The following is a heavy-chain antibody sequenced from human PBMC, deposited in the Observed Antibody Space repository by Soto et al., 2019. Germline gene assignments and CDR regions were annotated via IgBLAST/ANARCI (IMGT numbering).Heavy chain of an antibody. CDR3: ARDLWFGESFRYYFDY. CDR2: FYHSGTT. D-gene: IGHD3-10*01. Sequence: SETLSLTCAVSGGSISSSSWWRWVRQPPGKGLEWVGEFYHSGTTNYNPSLRSRATISIDNSKNQLYMKLSSVTAADTAVYYCARDLWFGESFRYYFDYWAQGTLVTVSS. J-gene: IGHJ4*02. V-gene: IGHV4-4*02. CDR1: GGSISSSSW.